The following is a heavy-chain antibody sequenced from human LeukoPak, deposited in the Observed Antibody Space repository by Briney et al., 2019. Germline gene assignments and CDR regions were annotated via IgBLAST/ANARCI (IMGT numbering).Heavy chain of an antibody. CDR3: ARRWIQLGFDY. CDR2: IYYSGST. CDR1: GGSFSGYY. V-gene: IGHV4-59*08. J-gene: IGHJ4*02. D-gene: IGHD5-18*01. Sequence: SETLSLTCGVYGGSFSGYYWSWIRQPPGKGLECIGYIYYSGSTNYNPSLKSRVTISVDKAKNQFSLKLSSVTAADTAVYYCARRWIQLGFDYWGQGTLVTVSS.